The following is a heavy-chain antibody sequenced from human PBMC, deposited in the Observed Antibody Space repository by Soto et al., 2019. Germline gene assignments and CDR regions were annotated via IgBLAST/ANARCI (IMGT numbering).Heavy chain of an antibody. CDR1: GDSVSSNSAA. D-gene: IGHD2-15*01. J-gene: IGHJ6*02. CDR2: TYYRSKWYN. Sequence: SQTLSLTCAISGDSVSSNSAAWNWIRQSPSRGLEWLGRTYYRSKWYNDYAVSVKSRITINPDTSKNQFSLQLNSVTPEDTAVYYCARGVVVVAATSPVYSYYGMDVWGQGTTVTVSS. V-gene: IGHV6-1*01. CDR3: ARGVVVVAATSPVYSYYGMDV.